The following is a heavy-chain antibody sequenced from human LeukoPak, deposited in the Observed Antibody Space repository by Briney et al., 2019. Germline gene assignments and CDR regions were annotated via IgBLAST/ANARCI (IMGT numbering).Heavy chain of an antibody. V-gene: IGHV4-34*01. CDR2: INHSGST. Sequence: SETLSLTCAVYGGSFSGYYWSWIRQPPGKGLEWIGEINHSGSTNYNPSLKSRVTISVDTSKNQFSLKLSSVTAADTAVYYCARTGYSSGWYYFDYWGQGTLVTVSS. CDR1: GGSFSGYY. J-gene: IGHJ4*02. CDR3: ARTGYSSGWYYFDY. D-gene: IGHD6-19*01.